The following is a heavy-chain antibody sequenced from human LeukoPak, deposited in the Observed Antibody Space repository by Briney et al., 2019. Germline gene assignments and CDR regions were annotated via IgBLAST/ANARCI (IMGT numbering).Heavy chain of an antibody. CDR1: GITFNNAW. V-gene: IGHV3-15*01. Sequence: GSLRLSCVASGITFNNAWMAWVRQAPGKGLEWVGRLKGNTDGGTTDYAAPVKGRFTISRDDSKNTLYLQMNSLQIEDTAMYYCTSVTMVRGLRGYFDSWGQGTLVTVSS. J-gene: IGHJ4*02. CDR2: LKGNTDGGTT. CDR3: TSVTMVRGLRGYFDS. D-gene: IGHD3-10*01.